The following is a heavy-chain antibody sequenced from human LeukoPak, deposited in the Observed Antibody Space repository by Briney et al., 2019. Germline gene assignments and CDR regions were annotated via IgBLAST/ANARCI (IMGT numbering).Heavy chain of an antibody. CDR1: GGSISSYY. Sequence: SETLSLTCTVSGGSISSYYWSWIRQPAGKGLEWIGRIYTSGSTNYNPSLKSRVTISVDTSKNQFSLKLSSVTAADTAVYYCARAKWELLIGYYYYYMDVWGKGTTVTVSS. CDR2: IYTSGST. D-gene: IGHD1-26*01. V-gene: IGHV4-4*07. CDR3: ARAKWELLIGYYYYYMDV. J-gene: IGHJ6*03.